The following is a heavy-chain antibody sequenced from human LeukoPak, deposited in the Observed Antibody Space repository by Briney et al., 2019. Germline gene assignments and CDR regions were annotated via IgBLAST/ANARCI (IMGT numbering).Heavy chain of an antibody. D-gene: IGHD3-22*01. CDR3: ARVPYYYDSSGYYSFDY. CDR2: IWYDGSNK. CDR1: GFTFSSYG. J-gene: IGHJ4*02. Sequence: GGSLRLSCAASGFTFSSYGMHWVRQAPGKGLEWVAVIWYDGSNKYYADSVKGRFTISRDNSKNTLYLQMSSLRAEDTAVYYCARVPYYYDSSGYYSFDYWGQGTLVTVSS. V-gene: IGHV3-33*01.